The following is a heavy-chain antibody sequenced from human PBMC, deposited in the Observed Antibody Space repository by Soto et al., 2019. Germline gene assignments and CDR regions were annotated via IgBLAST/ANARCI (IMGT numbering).Heavy chain of an antibody. CDR2: ISYDGSNK. V-gene: IGHV3-30-3*01. J-gene: IGHJ4*02. D-gene: IGHD3-22*01. CDR3: ARGGYYYNFDY. Sequence: GWSLRLSCAASGFTFSSYAMHWVRQAPGKGLEWVAVISYDGSNKYYADSVKGRFTISRDNSKNTLYLQMNSLRAEDTAVYYCARGGYYYNFDYWGQGTLVTVSS. CDR1: GFTFSSYA.